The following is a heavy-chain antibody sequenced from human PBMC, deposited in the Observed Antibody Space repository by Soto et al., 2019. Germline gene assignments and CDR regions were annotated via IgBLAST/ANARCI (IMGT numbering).Heavy chain of an antibody. CDR1: GFTFSSYG. CDR2: IWYDGSNK. D-gene: IGHD4-17*01. V-gene: IGHV3-33*01. Sequence: GGSLRLSCAASGFTFSSYGMHWVRQAPGKGLEWVAVIWYDGSNKYYADSVKGRFTISRDNSKNTLYLQMNSLRAEDTAVYYCARGLTTVTTVGYFQHSGRGTLVPVSS. J-gene: IGHJ1*01. CDR3: ARGLTTVTTVGYFQH.